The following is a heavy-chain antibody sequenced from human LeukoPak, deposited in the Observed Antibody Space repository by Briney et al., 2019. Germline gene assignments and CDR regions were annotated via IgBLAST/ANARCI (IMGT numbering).Heavy chain of an antibody. D-gene: IGHD1-26*01. CDR3: ARDGTVVGATNSYGGFDY. Sequence: HTGGPLRLSCAASGFTFSSYAMHWVRQAPGKGLEWVAVISYDGSNKYYADSVKGRFTISRDNSKNTLYLQMNSLRAEDTAVYYCARDGTVVGATNSYGGFDYWGQGTLVTVSS. J-gene: IGHJ4*02. CDR1: GFTFSSYA. CDR2: ISYDGSNK. V-gene: IGHV3-30-3*01.